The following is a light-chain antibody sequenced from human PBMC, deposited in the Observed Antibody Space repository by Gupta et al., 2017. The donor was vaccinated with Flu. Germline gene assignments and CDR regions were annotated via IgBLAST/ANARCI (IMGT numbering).Light chain of an antibody. V-gene: IGLV1-44*01. Sequence: QFVSTQQSSASGAPGQRVTISCSGRKSNIGSNFLNWYQQLSGAAPTVLIYGADQPPSVVLDRFSGSKSGTSASLAIVGLQSDDEADYYCATCDDSLNQWVFCAGTRLTVL. CDR1: KSNIGSNF. CDR3: ATCDDSLNQWV. J-gene: IGLJ3*02. CDR2: GAD.